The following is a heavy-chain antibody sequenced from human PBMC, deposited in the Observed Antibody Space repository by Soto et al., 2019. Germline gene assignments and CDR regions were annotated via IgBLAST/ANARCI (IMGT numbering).Heavy chain of an antibody. Sequence: GESLKISCKGSGYSFTSYWINWVRQMPGKGLEWMGVIYPGDSDTRYSPSFQGQVTISADKSINTAYLQWRSLKASDTAVYYCERRRGSPGSYFGMDVWGQGTTVTVSS. D-gene: IGHD1-1*01. CDR3: ERRRGSPGSYFGMDV. CDR1: GYSFTSYW. J-gene: IGHJ6*02. CDR2: IYPGDSDT. V-gene: IGHV5-51*01.